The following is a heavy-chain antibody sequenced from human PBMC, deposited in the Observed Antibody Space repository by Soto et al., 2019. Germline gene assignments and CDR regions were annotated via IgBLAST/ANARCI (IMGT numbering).Heavy chain of an antibody. CDR3: ARGPAAIVVVVAAIDY. V-gene: IGHV1-46*03. D-gene: IGHD2-15*01. Sequence: ASVKVSCTASGYTFTSYYMHWVRQAPGQGLEWMGIINPSGGSTSYAQKFQGRVTMTRDTSTSTVYVELSSLRSEDTAVYYCARGPAAIVVVVAAIDYWGQGTLVTVS. J-gene: IGHJ4*02. CDR2: INPSGGST. CDR1: GYTFTSYY.